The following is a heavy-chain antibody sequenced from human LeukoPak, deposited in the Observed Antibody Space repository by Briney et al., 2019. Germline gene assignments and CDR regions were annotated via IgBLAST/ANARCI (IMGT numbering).Heavy chain of an antibody. D-gene: IGHD3-10*01. V-gene: IGHV3-30*02. J-gene: IGHJ4*02. CDR3: ARDMVHYFDY. Sequence: GGSLRLSCATSGFTFSSYGMHWVRQAPGKGLEWVAFIRYDGSNKYYADSVKGRFTISRDNAKNSLYLQMNSLRAEDTAVYYCARDMVHYFDYWGQGTLVTVSS. CDR1: GFTFSSYG. CDR2: IRYDGSNK.